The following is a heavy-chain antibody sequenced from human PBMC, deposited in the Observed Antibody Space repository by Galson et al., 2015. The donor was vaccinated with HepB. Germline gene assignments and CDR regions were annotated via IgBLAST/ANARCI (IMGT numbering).Heavy chain of an antibody. Sequence: SVKVSCKASGYTFTGYYMHWVRQAPGQGLEWMGRINPNSGGTNYAQKFQGRVTMTRDTSISTAYMELSRLRSDDTAVYYCAAGAQGVYCSGGSCYYDYYYGMDVWGQGTTVTVSS. CDR3: AAGAQGVYCSGGSCYYDYYYGMDV. J-gene: IGHJ6*02. V-gene: IGHV1-2*06. CDR2: INPNSGGT. D-gene: IGHD2-15*01. CDR1: GYTFTGYY.